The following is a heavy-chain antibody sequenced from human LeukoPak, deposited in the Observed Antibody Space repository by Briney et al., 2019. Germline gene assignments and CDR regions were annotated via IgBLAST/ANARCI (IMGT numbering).Heavy chain of an antibody. V-gene: IGHV4-61*01. Sequence: SETLSLTCTVSGGSVSSGPYYWSWIRQPPGKGLEWIGYIYYSGSTNYNPSLKNRVTISADTSKNQFSLKLSSVTAADTAVYYCARGHSYGYRLFDYWGQGTLVTVSS. CDR2: IYYSGST. CDR1: GGSVSSGPYY. J-gene: IGHJ4*02. CDR3: ARGHSYGYRLFDY. D-gene: IGHD5-18*01.